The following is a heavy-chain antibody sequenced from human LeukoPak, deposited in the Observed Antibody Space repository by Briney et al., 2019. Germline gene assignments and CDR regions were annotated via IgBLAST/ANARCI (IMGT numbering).Heavy chain of an antibody. J-gene: IGHJ4*02. CDR2: IYHSGST. V-gene: IGHV4-4*02. Sequence: KASETLSLTCAVSGGSISSSNWWSWVRQPPGKGLEWIGEIYHSGSTNYNPSLKSRVTISVDKSKNQFSLKLSSVTAADTAVYYCARGKSPCIVAGTCYPQTRSDWGQGTLVTVSS. CDR1: GGSISSSNW. CDR3: ARGKSPCIVAGTCYPQTRSD. D-gene: IGHD6-19*01.